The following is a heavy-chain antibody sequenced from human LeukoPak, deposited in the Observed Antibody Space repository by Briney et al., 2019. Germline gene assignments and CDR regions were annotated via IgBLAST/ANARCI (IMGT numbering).Heavy chain of an antibody. J-gene: IGHJ4*02. D-gene: IGHD4-23*01. CDR3: ARENNPQRWLPWL. Sequence: GGSLRLSCAASGFSFSDYSMTWVRQAPGKGLEWVATISPNSNYIFFADSLKGRFSIFRANAKNSLYLQMNSLRADDTALYYCARENNPQRWLPWLWGQGTLLTVSS. CDR2: ISPNSNYI. V-gene: IGHV3-21*01. CDR1: GFSFSDYS.